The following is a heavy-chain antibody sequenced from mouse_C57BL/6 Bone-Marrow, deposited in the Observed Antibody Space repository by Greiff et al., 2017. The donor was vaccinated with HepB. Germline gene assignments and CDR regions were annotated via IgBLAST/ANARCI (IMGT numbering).Heavy chain of an antibody. CDR1: GYTFTSYW. CDR3: ARERLRRYYYAMDY. V-gene: IGHV1-64*01. CDR2: IHPNSGST. J-gene: IGHJ4*01. D-gene: IGHD2-4*01. Sequence: QVQLQQPGAELVKPGASVKLSCKASGYTFTSYWMHWVKQRPGQGLEWIGMIHPNSGSTNYNEKFKSKATLTVDKSSSTAYMQRSSLTSEDSAVYYCARERLRRYYYAMDYWGQGTSVTVSS.